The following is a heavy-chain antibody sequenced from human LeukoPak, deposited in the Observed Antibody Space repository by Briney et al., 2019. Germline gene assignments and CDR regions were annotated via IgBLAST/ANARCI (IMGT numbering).Heavy chain of an antibody. V-gene: IGHV1-69*05. D-gene: IGHD3-10*01. CDR1: GGTFSSYA. CDR2: IIPIFGTA. CDR3: ARGSRYYYGSGRD. J-gene: IGHJ4*02. Sequence: SVKVSCKASGGTFSSYAISWVRQAPGQGLEWMGGIIPIFGTANYAQKFQGRVTMTRNTSISTAYMELSSLRSEDTAVYYCARGSRYYYGSGRDWGQGTLVTVSS.